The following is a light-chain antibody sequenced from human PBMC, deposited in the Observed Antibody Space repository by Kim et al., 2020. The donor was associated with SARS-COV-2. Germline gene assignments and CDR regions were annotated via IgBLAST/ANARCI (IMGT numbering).Light chain of an antibody. CDR3: QTWGTGIQG. CDR1: SGHSSYA. Sequence: QLVLTQSPSASASLGASVKLTCTLSSGHSSYAIAWHQQQPEKGPRYLMKLNSDGSHSKGDGIPDRFSGSSSGAERYLTITSLQSEDEADYYCQTWGTGIQGFGGGTQLTVL. V-gene: IGLV4-69*01. CDR2: LNSDGSH. J-gene: IGLJ3*02.